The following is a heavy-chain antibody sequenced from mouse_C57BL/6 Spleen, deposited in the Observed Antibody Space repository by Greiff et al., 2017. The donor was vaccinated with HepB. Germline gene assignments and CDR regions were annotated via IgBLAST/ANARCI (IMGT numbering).Heavy chain of an antibody. V-gene: IGHV1-64*01. D-gene: IGHD2-4*01. J-gene: IGHJ4*01. CDR1: GYTFTSYW. CDR3: ARSGVYYDYDEDYAMDY. CDR2: IHPNSGST. Sequence: VKLQESGAELVKPGASVKLSCKASGYTFTSYWMHWVKQRPGQGLEWIGMIHPNSGSTNYNEKFKSKATLTVDKSSSTAYMQLSSLTSEDSAVYYCARSGVYYDYDEDYAMDYWGQGTSVTVSS.